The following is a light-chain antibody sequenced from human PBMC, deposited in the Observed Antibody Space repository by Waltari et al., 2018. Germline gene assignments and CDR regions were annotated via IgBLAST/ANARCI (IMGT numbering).Light chain of an antibody. CDR3: QSYDNSLSANWV. CDR2: AST. J-gene: IGLJ3*02. V-gene: IGLV1-40*01. CDR1: SPNIAARYD. Sequence: QSVLTQPPSVSGAPGQRVTISCTGSSPNIAARYDVNWYQQLPGTAPKLLTYASTNRPSVVPDRFSGSKSGTSASLAVTGLQAEDEADYYCQSYDNSLSANWVFGGGTKLTVL.